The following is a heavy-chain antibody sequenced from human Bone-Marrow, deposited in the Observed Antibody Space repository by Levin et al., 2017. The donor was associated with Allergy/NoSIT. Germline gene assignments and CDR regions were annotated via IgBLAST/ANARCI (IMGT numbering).Heavy chain of an antibody. Sequence: PGESLKISCAASGFTFSSYGMHWVRQAPGKGLEWVAVISYDGSNKYYADSVKGRFTISRDNSKNTLYLQMNSLRAEDTAVYYCAKVGGYFDWLLFFFDYWGQGTLVTVSS. CDR2: ISYDGSNK. J-gene: IGHJ4*02. CDR3: AKVGGYFDWLLFFFDY. CDR1: GFTFSSYG. V-gene: IGHV3-30*18. D-gene: IGHD3-9*01.